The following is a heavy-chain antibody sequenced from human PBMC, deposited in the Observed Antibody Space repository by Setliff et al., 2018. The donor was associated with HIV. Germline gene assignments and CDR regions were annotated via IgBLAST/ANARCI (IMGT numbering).Heavy chain of an antibody. Sequence: ASVKVSCKASGYTFTSYYMHWVRQAPGQGLEWMGIINPSGGSTSYAQKFQGRVTITRETSTSTVYMELSRLRAADTAVYYCAREYSSSSGGGAFDYWGQGTLVTVSS. CDR3: AREYSSSSGGGAFDY. CDR1: GYTFTSYY. D-gene: IGHD6-6*01. CDR2: INPSGGST. J-gene: IGHJ4*02. V-gene: IGHV1-46*01.